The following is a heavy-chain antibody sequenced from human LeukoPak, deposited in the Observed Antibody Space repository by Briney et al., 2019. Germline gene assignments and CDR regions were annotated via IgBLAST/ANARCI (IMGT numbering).Heavy chain of an antibody. Sequence: SETLSLTCTVSGGSISSYYWSWIRQPAGKGLEWIGRIYTSGSTNYNPSLKSRVTMSVDTSKNQFSLKLSSVTAADTAVYYCARDQTYYDSSGYSLYAFDIWGQGTMVIVSS. D-gene: IGHD3-22*01. CDR1: GGSISSYY. J-gene: IGHJ3*02. CDR3: ARDQTYYDSSGYSLYAFDI. V-gene: IGHV4-4*07. CDR2: IYTSGST.